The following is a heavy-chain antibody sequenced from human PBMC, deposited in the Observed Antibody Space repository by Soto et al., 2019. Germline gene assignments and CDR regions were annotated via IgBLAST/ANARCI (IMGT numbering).Heavy chain of an antibody. D-gene: IGHD3-3*01. CDR3: ARDRGGGSIFGGHYGMDV. V-gene: IGHV3-11*06. Sequence: GGSLRLSSAASGFIFRDFYMRWIRQVPGKGLEWLSKISSSSSSTDYADSVKGLFTISRADAKNSLYLNISSLRAEDTAVYYFARDRGGGSIFGGHYGMDVWGQGTTVTVSS. J-gene: IGHJ6*02. CDR2: ISSSSSST. CDR1: GFIFRDFY.